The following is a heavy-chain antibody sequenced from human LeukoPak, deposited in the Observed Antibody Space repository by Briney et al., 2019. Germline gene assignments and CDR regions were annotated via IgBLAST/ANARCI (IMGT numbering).Heavy chain of an antibody. V-gene: IGHV4-59*01. CDR3: ARDRWLGY. J-gene: IGHJ4*02. Sequence: SETLSLTCTVSGGSISSYFWSWVRQPPGKGLEWIGYIYYSGSTNYNPSLKSRVTISVDTSKNQFSLKLPSVTTADTAVYYCARDRWLGYWGQGTLVTVSS. CDR2: IYYSGST. D-gene: IGHD5-12*01. CDR1: GGSISSYF.